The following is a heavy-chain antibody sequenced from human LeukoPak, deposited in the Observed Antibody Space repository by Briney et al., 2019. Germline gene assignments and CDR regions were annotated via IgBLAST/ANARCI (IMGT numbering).Heavy chain of an antibody. J-gene: IGHJ6*03. D-gene: IGHD4-17*01. CDR3: AREAGDYGWRFMNYYYYYMDV. CDR2: IYYSGST. V-gene: IGHV4-39*07. Sequence: SETLSLTCTVSGGSISSSSYYWGWIRQPPGKGLEWIGSIYYSGSTYYNPSLKSRVTISVDTSKNQFSLKLSSVTAADTAVYYCAREAGDYGWRFMNYYYYYMDVWGKGTTVTVSS. CDR1: GGSISSSSYY.